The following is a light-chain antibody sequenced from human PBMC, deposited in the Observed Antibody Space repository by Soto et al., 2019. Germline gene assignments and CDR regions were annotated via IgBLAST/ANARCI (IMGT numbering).Light chain of an antibody. V-gene: IGKV3D-20*02. CDR2: DAS. CDR3: QQRSNWPPSIT. Sequence: EIVLTQSPGTLSLSPGERATLSCRASQSVSSSYLAWYQQKPGQAPRLLIYDASNRATGIPVRFSGSGSGTDFTLTISSLEPEDFAVYYCQQRSNWPPSITFGQVTRLEIK. CDR1: QSVSSSY. J-gene: IGKJ5*01.